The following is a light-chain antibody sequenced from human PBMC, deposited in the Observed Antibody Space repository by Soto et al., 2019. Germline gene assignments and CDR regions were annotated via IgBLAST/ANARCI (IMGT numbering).Light chain of an antibody. V-gene: IGKV3-15*01. CDR3: QQRNNWPPT. Sequence: EIVMTQSPATLSVAPGGRGTLSCRASQSISINLAWYQRKPGQSPRLLFSGASTRATGVPVRFSGSGSGTEFTLSISSLQSEDFAVYFCQQRNNWPPTFGQGTKV. CDR2: GAS. J-gene: IGKJ1*01. CDR1: QSISIN.